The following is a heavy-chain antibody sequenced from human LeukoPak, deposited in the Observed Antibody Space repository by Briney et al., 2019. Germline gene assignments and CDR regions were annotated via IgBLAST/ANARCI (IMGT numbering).Heavy chain of an antibody. V-gene: IGHV4-31*03. CDR1: GASITSGAYY. Sequence: SQTLSLTCTVSGASITSGAYYWTWIRQHPGEGLEWIGYSSYSGSAYYNPSLKSRVTISVDTSKSQFSLKLSSVTAADTAVYYCARYCCASSRCPGVDYWGQGTLVTVSS. CDR2: SSYSGSA. D-gene: IGHD2-15*01. J-gene: IGHJ4*02. CDR3: ARYCCASSRCPGVDY.